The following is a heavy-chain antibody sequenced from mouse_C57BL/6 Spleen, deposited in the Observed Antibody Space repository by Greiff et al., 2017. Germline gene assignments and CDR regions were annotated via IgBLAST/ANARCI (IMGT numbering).Heavy chain of an antibody. CDR2: IYPGNSDT. CDR3: TRYFYYGSSYHWYFDV. CDR1: GYTFTSYW. V-gene: IGHV1-5*01. Sequence: VQLQQSGTVLARPGASVKMSCKTSGYTFTSYWMHWVKQRPGQGLEWIGAIYPGNSDTSYNQKFKGKAKLTAVTSASTAYMELSSLTNEDSAVYYCTRYFYYGSSYHWYFDVWGTGTTVTVSS. J-gene: IGHJ1*03. D-gene: IGHD1-1*01.